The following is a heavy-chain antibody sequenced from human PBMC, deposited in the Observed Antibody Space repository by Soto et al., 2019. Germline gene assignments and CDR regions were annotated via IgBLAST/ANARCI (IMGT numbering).Heavy chain of an antibody. CDR3: VRELGLAY. V-gene: IGHV3-7*03. Sequence: GGSLRLSCAASGFTLSNYWMTWFRQAPGKGLEWVANINKDGSQKNYVDSVKGRFTIARGNGQNSLSLQINSLRVEDTAVYYCVRELGLAYWGQGALVTVSS. J-gene: IGHJ4*02. D-gene: IGHD7-27*01. CDR1: GFTLSNYW. CDR2: INKDGSQK.